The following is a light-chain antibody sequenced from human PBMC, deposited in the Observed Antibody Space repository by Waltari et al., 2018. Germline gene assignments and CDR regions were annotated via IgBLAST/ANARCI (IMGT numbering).Light chain of an antibody. J-gene: IGKJ1*01. Sequence: DIQMTQSPSTLSASVGDRVTITCRASHDIKTWLAWYQQKPGKAPKLLIYTASTLETGVPSRFSASGSGTEFTLTINSLQPDDFATYYCLQYETYSRTFGQGTKVEVK. CDR1: HDIKTW. V-gene: IGKV1-5*03. CDR3: LQYETYSRT. CDR2: TAS.